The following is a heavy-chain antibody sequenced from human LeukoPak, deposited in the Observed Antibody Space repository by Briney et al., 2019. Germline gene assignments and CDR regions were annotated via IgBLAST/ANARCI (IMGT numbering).Heavy chain of an antibody. CDR2: IYHGDSGT. Sequence: GAPLQISFKGPGSRFTSYWIGWVRRMPGKGEERMGSIYHGDSGTRYRPSFQGPVTLSAGKSISTAYLQWSSLKASDTAMYYCARPVGWDLLKGYYFDYWGQGTLVTVSS. V-gene: IGHV5-51*01. CDR3: ARPVGWDLLKGYYFDY. CDR1: GSRFTSYW. D-gene: IGHD1-26*01. J-gene: IGHJ4*02.